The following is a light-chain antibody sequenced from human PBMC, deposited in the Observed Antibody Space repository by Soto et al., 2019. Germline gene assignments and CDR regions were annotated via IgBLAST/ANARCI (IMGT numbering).Light chain of an antibody. Sequence: QSVLTQPRSVSGSPGQSVTISCTETSSDVGGYDYVSWYQQRPGKAPKFMIYDVNKRPSGVPDRFSGSKSGNTASLTISGLQAEDEADYYCCSYAGTSSIFGGGTKLTVL. J-gene: IGLJ2*01. CDR1: SSDVGGYDY. V-gene: IGLV2-11*01. CDR2: DVN. CDR3: CSYAGTSSI.